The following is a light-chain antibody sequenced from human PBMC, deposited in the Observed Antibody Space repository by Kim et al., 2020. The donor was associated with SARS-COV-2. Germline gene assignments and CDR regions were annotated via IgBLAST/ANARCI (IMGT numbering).Light chain of an antibody. V-gene: IGLV3-1*01. CDR2: LDN. CDR1: KLGDKY. CDR3: QARDSSTHNYV. Sequence: SYELTQPPSVSVSPGQTASITCSGYKLGDKYVSWYQQKPGQSHVVVIYLDNQRPSGIPERFSGSNSGNTATLTISGTQAMDEADYYCQARDSSTHNYV. J-gene: IGLJ1*01.